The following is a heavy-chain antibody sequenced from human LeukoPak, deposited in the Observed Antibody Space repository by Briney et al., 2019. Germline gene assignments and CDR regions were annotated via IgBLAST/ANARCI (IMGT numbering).Heavy chain of an antibody. CDR3: ARGRSIVGATGRKYYFDY. Sequence: GGSLRLSCAASGFTFSSYSMNWVRQAPGKGLEWVSYISSSSSTIYYADSVKGRFTISRDNAKNSLYLQMNSLRAEDTAVYYCARGRSIVGATGRKYYFDYWGQGTLVTVSS. D-gene: IGHD1-26*01. V-gene: IGHV3-48*04. J-gene: IGHJ4*02. CDR1: GFTFSSYS. CDR2: ISSSSSTI.